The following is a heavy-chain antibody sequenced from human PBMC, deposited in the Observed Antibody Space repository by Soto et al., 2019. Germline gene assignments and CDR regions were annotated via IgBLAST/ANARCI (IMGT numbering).Heavy chain of an antibody. Sequence: QVQLQQWGAGLLKPSETLSLTCAVYGGFVTSGSYYWSWIRQPRGKGLEWIGEMSHSGGTHFNPPLKSRVTISVDTSKNQLTLKMTAVTAADTALYYCARVERGTATPVVDAFDIWGPGTMVTVSS. CDR2: MSHSGGT. J-gene: IGHJ3*02. CDR1: GGFVTSGSYY. V-gene: IGHV4-34*01. D-gene: IGHD2-21*02. CDR3: ARVERGTATPVVDAFDI.